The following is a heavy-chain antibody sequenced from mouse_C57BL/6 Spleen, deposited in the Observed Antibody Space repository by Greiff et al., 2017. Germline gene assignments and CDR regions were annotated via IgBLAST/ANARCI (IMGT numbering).Heavy chain of an antibody. CDR1: GYTFTSYW. Sequence: QVQLQQSGAELAKPGASVKLSCKASGYTFTSYWMHWVKQRPGKGLEWIGYINPSSGYTKYNQKFKDKATLTADKSSSTAYMHLSSLTYADSAVYYCASTTVVPFDYWGQGTTLTVSS. J-gene: IGHJ2*01. CDR2: INPSSGYT. CDR3: ASTTVVPFDY. D-gene: IGHD1-1*01. V-gene: IGHV1-7*01.